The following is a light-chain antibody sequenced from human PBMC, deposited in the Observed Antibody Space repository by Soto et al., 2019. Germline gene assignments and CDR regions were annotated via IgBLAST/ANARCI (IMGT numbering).Light chain of an antibody. CDR1: SSDVGGYNF. CDR2: EVS. CDR3: SSYAASNTFV. Sequence: QSALTQPPSASGSPGQSVTISCTGSSSDVGGYNFVSWYQQHPGKAPKLMIYEVSKRPSGVPDRFSGSKSGNTASLTVFGLEADDDADYYCSSYAASNTFVFGIGTKVTVL. V-gene: IGLV2-8*01. J-gene: IGLJ1*01.